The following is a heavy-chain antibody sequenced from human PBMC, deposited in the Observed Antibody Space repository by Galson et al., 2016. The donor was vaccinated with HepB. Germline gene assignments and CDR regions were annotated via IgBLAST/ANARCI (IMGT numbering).Heavy chain of an antibody. Sequence: SLRLSCAASGFAFSNSQMHWVRQAPGKGLEWVAVISYDGYNRYFADSVKGRFTVPRDNSKSTRYLDINSLRAEDTAMYHCVRAGRGAPLDSWGQGTLVTVSS. D-gene: IGHD4/OR15-4a*01. CDR2: ISYDGYNR. CDR3: VRAGRGAPLDS. J-gene: IGHJ4*02. CDR1: GFAFSNSQ. V-gene: IGHV3-30-3*01.